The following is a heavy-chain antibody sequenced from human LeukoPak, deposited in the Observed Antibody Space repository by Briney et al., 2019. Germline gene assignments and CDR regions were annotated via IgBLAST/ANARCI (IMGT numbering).Heavy chain of an antibody. CDR2: IYYTGMT. Sequence: SETLSLTCTVSDGSISNYFWSWLRQPPGKGLEWSGYIYYTGMTNSNPSLKSRVTISMDTSKNQFSLNLRSVTAADTAIYYCARHGRMVIMSKFSTGIDQWGQGTLVTVSS. D-gene: IGHD2-8*01. J-gene: IGHJ4*02. V-gene: IGHV4-59*08. CDR1: DGSISNYF. CDR3: ARHGRMVIMSKFSTGIDQ.